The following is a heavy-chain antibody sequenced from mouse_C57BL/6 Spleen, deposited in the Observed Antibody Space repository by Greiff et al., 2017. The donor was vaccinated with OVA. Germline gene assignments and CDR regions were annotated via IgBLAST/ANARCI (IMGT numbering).Heavy chain of an antibody. J-gene: IGHJ2*01. CDR3: TRVSNTPYFDY. CDR2: IDPETGGT. V-gene: IGHV1-15*01. Sequence: VQLQQSGAELVRPGASVTLSCKASGYTFTDYEMHWVKQTPVHGLEWIGSIDPETGGTAYNQKFKGKAILTADKSSSTAYMELRSLTSEDSAVYYCTRVSNTPYFDYWGQGTTLTVSS. CDR1: GYTFTDYE. D-gene: IGHD2-5*01.